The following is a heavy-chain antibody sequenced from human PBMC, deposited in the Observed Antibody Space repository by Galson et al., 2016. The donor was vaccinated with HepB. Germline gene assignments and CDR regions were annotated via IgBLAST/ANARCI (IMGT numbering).Heavy chain of an antibody. D-gene: IGHD3-3*01. Sequence: SLRLSCAASGFTLGNYGMTWVRQAPGKAPEWVSYISSGGITIYYADSVEGRFTISRDDDKNSLHLQMTSLRDEDTAVYYCTRLSNYWSDDHWGQGTLVTV. J-gene: IGHJ5*02. V-gene: IGHV3-48*02. CDR1: GFTLGNYG. CDR2: ISSGGITI. CDR3: TRLSNYWSDDH.